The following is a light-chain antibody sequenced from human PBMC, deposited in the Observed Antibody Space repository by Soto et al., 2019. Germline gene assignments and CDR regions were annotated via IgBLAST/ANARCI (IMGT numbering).Light chain of an antibody. CDR2: GAS. Sequence: EIVLTQSPGTLSLSPGERATLSCRASQSVSSSYLAWYQQKPGQAPRLLLYGASSWATGIPDRFSGSGSRTDSTLNISRLKPEDFAVYYCQQYGSSRTFGQGTKVEIK. CDR1: QSVSSSY. V-gene: IGKV3-20*01. J-gene: IGKJ1*01. CDR3: QQYGSSRT.